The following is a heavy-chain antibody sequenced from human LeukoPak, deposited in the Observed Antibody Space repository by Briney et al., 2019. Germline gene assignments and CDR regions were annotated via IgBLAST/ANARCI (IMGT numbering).Heavy chain of an antibody. J-gene: IGHJ4*02. CDR3: ARHPPRPTWDFDY. V-gene: IGHV4-38-2*02. Sequence: SETLPLTCTASGYSIGSGYYWDWIRQTPGKGLEWVGSIHHSGATYYNPSLKSRVTISMGSPRDQFSLTLSSATAADTALYFCARHPPRPTWDFDYWGQGTLVIVSS. CDR1: GYSIGSGYY. CDR2: IHHSGAT. D-gene: IGHD1-26*01.